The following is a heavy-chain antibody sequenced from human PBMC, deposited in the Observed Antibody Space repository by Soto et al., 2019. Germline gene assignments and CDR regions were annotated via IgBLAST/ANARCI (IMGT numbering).Heavy chain of an antibody. J-gene: IGHJ6*02. V-gene: IGHV4-34*01. Sequence: SETLSLTCAVYGGSFSGYYWSWIRQPPGKGLEWIGEINHSGSTNYNPSLKSRVTISVGTSKNQFSLKLSSVTAADTAVYYCARGFKTGTQGYYYYGMDVWGQGTTVTVPS. CDR2: INHSGST. CDR1: GGSFSGYY. CDR3: ARGFKTGTQGYYYYGMDV. D-gene: IGHD1-1*01.